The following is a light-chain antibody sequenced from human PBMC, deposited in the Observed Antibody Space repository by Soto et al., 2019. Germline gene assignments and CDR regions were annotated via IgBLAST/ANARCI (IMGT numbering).Light chain of an antibody. CDR1: QSVSSSY. V-gene: IGKV3-20*01. J-gene: IGKJ1*01. CDR3: QQYGSSPRT. CDR2: GAS. Sequence: EIVWTQSPVTVSLAPGEGATLSFRASQSVSSSYLAWYQQKPGQAPRLLIYGASSRATGIPDRFSGSGSGTDFTLTISRLEPEDFAVYYCQQYGSSPRTFGQGTKVDIK.